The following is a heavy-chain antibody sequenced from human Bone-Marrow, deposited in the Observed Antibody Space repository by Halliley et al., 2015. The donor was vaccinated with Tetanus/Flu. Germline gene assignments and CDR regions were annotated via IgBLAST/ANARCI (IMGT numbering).Heavy chain of an antibody. Sequence: TLSLTCSVSGDSLRSSSYSWSWIRQPPGKGLEWIGYISDSGSTDYNPSLKSRVTLSVDTSKNQFSLKLRSVTAADTAVYYCASERGNDDFSIWFDPWGQGTLVTVSS. D-gene: IGHD4-4*01. CDR1: GDSLRSSSYS. CDR3: ASERGNDDFSIWFDP. J-gene: IGHJ5*02. V-gene: IGHV4-61*01. CDR2: ISDSGST.